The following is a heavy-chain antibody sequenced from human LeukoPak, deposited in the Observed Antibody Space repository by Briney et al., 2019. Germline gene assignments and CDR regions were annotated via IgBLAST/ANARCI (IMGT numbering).Heavy chain of an antibody. D-gene: IGHD3-22*01. J-gene: IGHJ6*02. CDR2: IYYSGST. CDR3: ARDTGLNYYYGMDV. CDR1: GGSISSGGYY. Sequence: SETLSLTCTVSGGSISSGGYYWSWIRQHPGEGLEWIGYIYYSGSTYYNPSLKSRVTISVDTSKNQFSLKLSSVTAADTAVYYCARDTGLNYYYGMDVWGQGTTVTVSS. V-gene: IGHV4-31*03.